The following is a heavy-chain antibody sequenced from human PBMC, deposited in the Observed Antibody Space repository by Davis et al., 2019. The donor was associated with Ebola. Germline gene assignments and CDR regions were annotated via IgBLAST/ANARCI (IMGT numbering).Heavy chain of an antibody. CDR1: GYTFTNYY. Sequence: AASVKVSCKASGYTFTNYYMHWVRQAPGQGLEWMGWISAYNGNTNYAQKLQGRVTMTTDTSTSTAYMELRSLRSEDTAVYYCARDKAVAGQDYWGQGTLVTVSS. CDR3: ARDKAVAGQDY. CDR2: ISAYNGNT. D-gene: IGHD6-19*01. V-gene: IGHV1-18*04. J-gene: IGHJ4*02.